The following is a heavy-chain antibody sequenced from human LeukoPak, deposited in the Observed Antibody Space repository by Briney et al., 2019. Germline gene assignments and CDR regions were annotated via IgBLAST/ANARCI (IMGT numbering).Heavy chain of an antibody. V-gene: IGHV4-30-4*01. Sequence: SQTLSLTCTVSGGSISSGGYYWSWIRQPPGKGLEGIVYIYYSGSTYYNPSLKRRVTISVDTSKNQFSLKLSSVTAADTAVYYCARAAQSSTTHFDYWGQGTLVTVSS. CDR2: IYYSGST. CDR1: GGSISSGGYY. D-gene: IGHD2-2*01. CDR3: ARAAQSSTTHFDY. J-gene: IGHJ4*02.